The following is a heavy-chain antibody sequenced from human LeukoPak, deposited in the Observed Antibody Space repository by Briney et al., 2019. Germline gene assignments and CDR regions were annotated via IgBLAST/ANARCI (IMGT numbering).Heavy chain of an antibody. CDR2: IYYSGST. CDR1: GGSISSYY. V-gene: IGHV4-59*12. J-gene: IGHJ4*02. Sequence: PSETLSLTCTVSGGSISSYYWSWIRQPPGKGLEWIGYIYYSGSTNYNPSLKSRVTISADTSKNQFSLKLDSVTAADTAVYYCARGSFSSGWYTPLYYFDYWGQGTLVTVSS. D-gene: IGHD6-19*01. CDR3: ARGSFSSGWYTPLYYFDY.